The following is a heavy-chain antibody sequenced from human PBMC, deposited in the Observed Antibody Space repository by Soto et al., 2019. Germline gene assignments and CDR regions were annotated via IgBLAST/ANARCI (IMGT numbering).Heavy chain of an antibody. J-gene: IGHJ5*02. CDR3: ARDHVLLWFGELSENNWFDP. D-gene: IGHD3-10*01. CDR2: ISSSSSYI. Sequence: GGSLRLSCAASGFTFSSYSMNWVRQAPGKGLKWVSSISSSSSYIYYADSVKGRFTISRDNAKNSLYLQMNSLRAEDTAVYYFARDHVLLWFGELSENNWFDPWGQGTLVTVSS. CDR1: GFTFSSYS. V-gene: IGHV3-21*01.